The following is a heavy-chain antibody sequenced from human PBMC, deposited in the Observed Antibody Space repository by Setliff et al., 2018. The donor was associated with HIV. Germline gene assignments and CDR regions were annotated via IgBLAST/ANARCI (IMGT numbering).Heavy chain of an antibody. J-gene: IGHJ6*03. CDR3: ARGRVDIGVTDYLDV. V-gene: IGHV4-34*01. CDR2: IKPSETT. D-gene: IGHD5-12*01. Sequence: SETLSLTCAVYGETFNNFYWSWIRQAPGKGLEWIGEIKPSETTNNNPSLKSRVTMSVDTSKKQFSLKLSSVTAADTAMYYCARGRVDIGVTDYLDVWGKGTTVTVSS. CDR1: GETFNNFY.